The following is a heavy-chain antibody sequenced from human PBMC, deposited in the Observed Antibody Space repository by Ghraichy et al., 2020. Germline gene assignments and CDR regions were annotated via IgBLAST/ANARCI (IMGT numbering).Heavy chain of an antibody. V-gene: IGHV3-21*01. CDR2: ISSSSSYI. CDR1: GFTFSSYS. Sequence: GGSLRLSCAASGFTFSSYSMNWVRQAPGKGLEWVSSISSSSSYIYYADSVKGRFTISRDNAKNSLYLQMNSLRAEDTAVYYCARDLDCSGGSCYSAGWDYWGQGTLVTVSS. D-gene: IGHD2-15*01. J-gene: IGHJ4*02. CDR3: ARDLDCSGGSCYSAGWDY.